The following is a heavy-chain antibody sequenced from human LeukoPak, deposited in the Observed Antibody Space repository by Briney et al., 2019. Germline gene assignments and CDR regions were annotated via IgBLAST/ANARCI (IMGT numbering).Heavy chain of an antibody. V-gene: IGHV3-23*01. CDR2: ISGSGGST. J-gene: IGHJ4*02. CDR1: GFTFRSYP. D-gene: IGHD4-17*01. CDR3: AKEKTTPVVDY. Sequence: GGSVTLSCALSGFTFRSYPMRWVRQAPGKGVEWVSAISGSGGSTYYADSVKGRFTISRDNSENTLYLQMNSLRAEDTAVYYCAKEKTTPVVDYWGQGNLVTVSS.